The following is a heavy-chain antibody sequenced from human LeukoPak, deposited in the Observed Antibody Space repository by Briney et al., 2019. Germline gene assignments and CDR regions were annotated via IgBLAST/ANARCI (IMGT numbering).Heavy chain of an antibody. Sequence: GASVHVSCMASGCTFTSYYMHWLRQAPGQGLEWMGIINPSGGSTSYAQKFQGRVTMTRDMSTSTVYMELSSLRSEDTAVYYCASSGYSYGYHFDYWGQGTLVTVSS. D-gene: IGHD5-18*01. J-gene: IGHJ4*02. CDR2: INPSGGST. V-gene: IGHV1-46*01. CDR1: GCTFTSYY. CDR3: ASSGYSYGYHFDY.